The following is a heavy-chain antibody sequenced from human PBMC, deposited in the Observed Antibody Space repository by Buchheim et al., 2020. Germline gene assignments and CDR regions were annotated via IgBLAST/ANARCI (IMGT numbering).Heavy chain of an antibody. J-gene: IGHJ5*01. Sequence: QVQLVESGGGVVQPGRSLRLSCAASGFTFSSYGMHWVRQAPGKGLVWVSVISYDGSNKYYADSVKGRFTISRDNSKTTLYLQMNSLRAADTAVYYCANGETDAYDSSDFGSWGKGTL. CDR3: ANGETDAYDSSDFGS. CDR1: GFTFSSYG. CDR2: ISYDGSNK. D-gene: IGHD3-22*01. V-gene: IGHV3-30*18.